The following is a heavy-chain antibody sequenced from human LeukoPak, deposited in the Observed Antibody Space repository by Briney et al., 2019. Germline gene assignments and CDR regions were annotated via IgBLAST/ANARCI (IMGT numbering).Heavy chain of an antibody. CDR2: INADNGNT. J-gene: IGHJ1*01. CDR1: RYTFISYA. V-gene: IGHV1-3*01. Sequence: ASVKVSCKASRYTFISYAMHWVRQAPGQRLEWMGWINADNGNTRYSQKLQGRVTITRDTSANTAYMELSGLRSDDTAVYYCAREAGTNWIFGEYFPFWGQGTLVTVSA. D-gene: IGHD1-1*01. CDR3: AREAGTNWIFGEYFPF.